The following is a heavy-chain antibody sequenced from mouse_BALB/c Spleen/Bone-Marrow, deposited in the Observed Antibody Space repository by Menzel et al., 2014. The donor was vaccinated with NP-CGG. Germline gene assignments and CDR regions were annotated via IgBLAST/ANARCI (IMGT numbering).Heavy chain of an antibody. Sequence: LVESGAELVRPGSSAKISCKSSGYVFSTYWINWVKQRPGQGLEWIGQIYPGDGDTDFNGKFKDKATLTADESSNTAYMQLSSLTSEDSAVYFCARGGISVDYWGQGTTLTVSS. CDR2: IYPGDGDT. V-gene: IGHV1-80*01. CDR1: GYVFSTYW. J-gene: IGHJ2*01. CDR3: ARGGISVDY.